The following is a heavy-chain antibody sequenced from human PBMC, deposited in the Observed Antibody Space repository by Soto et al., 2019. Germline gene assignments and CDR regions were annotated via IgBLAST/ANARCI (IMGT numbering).Heavy chain of an antibody. CDR1: GFTFSNAW. CDR2: IKSKTDGGTT. V-gene: IGHV3-15*07. CDR3: TTVSGSAFAYYYGMDV. Sequence: EVQLVESGGGLVKPGGSLRLSCAASGFTFSNAWMNWVRQAPGKGLEWVGRIKSKTDGGTTDYAAPLKGRFTISRDDSKNTLYLQMNSLKTEDTAVYYCTTVSGSAFAYYYGMDVWGQGTTVTVSS. D-gene: IGHD1-26*01. J-gene: IGHJ6*02.